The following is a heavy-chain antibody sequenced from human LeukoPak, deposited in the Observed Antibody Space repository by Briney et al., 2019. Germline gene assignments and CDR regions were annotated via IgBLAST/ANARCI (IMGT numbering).Heavy chain of an antibody. CDR3: ARDYAGTTGSVYYYYGIDV. CDR2: IYSGGST. D-gene: IGHD1-7*01. CDR1: GFTVSSNY. Sequence: GGSLRLSCAASGFTVSSNYMSWVRQAPGKGLEWVSVIYSGGSTYYADSVKGRFTISRDNSKNTLYLQMNSLRAEDTAVYYCARDYAGTTGSVYYYYGIDVWGQGTTVTVSS. V-gene: IGHV3-66*01. J-gene: IGHJ6*02.